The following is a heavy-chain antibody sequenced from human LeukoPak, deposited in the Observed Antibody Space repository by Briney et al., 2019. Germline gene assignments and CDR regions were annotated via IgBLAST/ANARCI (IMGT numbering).Heavy chain of an antibody. V-gene: IGHV3-21*01. CDR1: GFTFSRYS. D-gene: IGHD3-10*01. CDR3: AREGLRGGVITLGAFDT. CDR2: IGTTSTYI. Sequence: GGSLRLSCLASGFTFSRYSMNWVRQSPGQGLEWVSSIGTTSTYIYYADSLEGRVTISRDNAKNSLFLQLNSLRAEDTAIYYCAREGLRGGVITLGAFDTWGQGTMVTVSS. J-gene: IGHJ3*02.